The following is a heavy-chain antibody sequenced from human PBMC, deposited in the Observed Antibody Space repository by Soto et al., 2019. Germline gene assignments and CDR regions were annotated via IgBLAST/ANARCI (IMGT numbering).Heavy chain of an antibody. Sequence: QVQLQESGPGLVKPSQTLSLTCTVSGGSISSGDYYWSWIRQPPGKGLEWIGYIYYSGSTYYNPSLKSRVTTSVDTSKTQFSLKLSSVTAADAAVYYCARATGARYFDYWGQGTLVTVPS. CDR2: IYYSGST. CDR1: GGSISSGDYY. V-gene: IGHV4-30-4*01. D-gene: IGHD2-2*01. J-gene: IGHJ4*02. CDR3: ARATGARYFDY.